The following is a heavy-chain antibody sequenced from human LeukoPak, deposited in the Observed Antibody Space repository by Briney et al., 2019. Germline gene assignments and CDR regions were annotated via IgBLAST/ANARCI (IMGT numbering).Heavy chain of an antibody. D-gene: IGHD3-10*01. CDR2: INPNSGGT. J-gene: IGHJ4*02. CDR3: ASFPHGTMVRGV. CDR1: GYTFTGYY. V-gene: IGHV1-2*02. Sequence: ASVKVSCKAPGYTFTGYYMHWVRQAPGQGLEWMGWINPNSGGTNYAQKFQGRVTMTRDTSISTAYMELSRLRSDDTAVYYCASFPHGTMVRGVWGQGTLVTVSS.